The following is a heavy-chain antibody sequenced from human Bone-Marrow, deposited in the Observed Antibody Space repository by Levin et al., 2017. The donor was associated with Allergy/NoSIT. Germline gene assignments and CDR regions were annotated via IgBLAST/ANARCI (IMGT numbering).Heavy chain of an antibody. CDR3: ASLSYYYGAGTHPDEDY. CDR2: IYYSGST. J-gene: IGHJ4*02. V-gene: IGHV4-30-4*01. CDR1: GASITNGDHY. D-gene: IGHD3-10*01. Sequence: SETLSLTCSVSGASITNGDHYWSWIRQSPGKGLEWIGYIYYSGSTYYNPSLMTRITISLDPSKNHFSLKLRSVTVADTAVYYCASLSYYYGAGTHPDEDYWGQGALVIVSS.